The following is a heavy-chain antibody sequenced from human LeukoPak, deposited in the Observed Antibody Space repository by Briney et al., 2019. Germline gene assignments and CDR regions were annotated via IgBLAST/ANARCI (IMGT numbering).Heavy chain of an antibody. J-gene: IGHJ4*02. D-gene: IGHD2-15*01. CDR1: GGTFSSYA. V-gene: IGHV1-69*06. CDR3: ARGPGYCSGGSCSPNFDY. Sequence: GASVKVSCKASGGTFSSYAISWVRQAPGQGLEWMGGIIPIFGTANYAQKFQGRVTITADKSTSTAYMELSSLRSEDTAVYYCARGPGYCSGGSCSPNFDYWGQGTLVTVSS. CDR2: IIPIFGTA.